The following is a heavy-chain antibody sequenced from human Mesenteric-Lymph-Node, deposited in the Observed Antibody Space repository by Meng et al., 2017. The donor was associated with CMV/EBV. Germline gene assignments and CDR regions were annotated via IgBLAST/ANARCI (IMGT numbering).Heavy chain of an antibody. CDR3: VRGLCSDTSCPEY. J-gene: IGHJ4*02. CDR2: ISSSSRSI. D-gene: IGHD2-2*01. Sequence: LSLTCAVSGGSISNSDYYWGWIRQSPEKGLEWVSTISSSSRSIYYADSVRARFTISRDNAENSLHLQMNSLRVEDTAIYYCVRGLCSDTSCPEYWGQGTPVTVSS. V-gene: IGHV3-11*04. CDR1: GGSISNSDYY.